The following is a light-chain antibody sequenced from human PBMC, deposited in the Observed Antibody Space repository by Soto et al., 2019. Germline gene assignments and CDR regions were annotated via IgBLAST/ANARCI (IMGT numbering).Light chain of an antibody. CDR3: QKRSHWPRT. CDR2: DAS. Sequence: EIVLTQSPATLSLSPGERATLSCRASQSVSSYLAWYQQKPGQAPRLLIYDASNRATGVPARFSGRGSGTDFTLAISSLELEDFEVYYCQKRSHWPRTFGQGTKVEIK. V-gene: IGKV3-11*01. J-gene: IGKJ1*01. CDR1: QSVSSY.